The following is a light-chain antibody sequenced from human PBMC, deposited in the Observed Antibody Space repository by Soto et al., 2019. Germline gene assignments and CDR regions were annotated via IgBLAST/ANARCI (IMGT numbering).Light chain of an antibody. CDR3: SSFTSSSTQV. J-gene: IGLJ3*02. Sequence: QSALTQPASVSGSLGQSITLSCTGSSSDVGGYNYVSWYQQHPGKAPKLMIYEVDNRPSGVSNRFSGSKSGNTASLTISGLQAEDEADYYCSSFTSSSTQVLGGGTKLTVL. V-gene: IGLV2-14*01. CDR2: EVD. CDR1: SSDVGGYNY.